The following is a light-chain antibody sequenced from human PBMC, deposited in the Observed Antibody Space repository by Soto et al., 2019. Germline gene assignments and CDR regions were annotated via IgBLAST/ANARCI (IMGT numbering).Light chain of an antibody. CDR1: TNDVGGYNY. CDR3: SSFAGTNYCVV. Sequence: QSVLTQPPSASGSPEQSVTISCSGITNDVGGYNYVSWFQQHPGKAPKLIIYDVTKRPSGVPDRFSGSRSGNTASLTVSGLQAEDEADYYCSSFAGTNYCVVFGGGTKLTVL. CDR2: DVT. J-gene: IGLJ2*01. V-gene: IGLV2-8*01.